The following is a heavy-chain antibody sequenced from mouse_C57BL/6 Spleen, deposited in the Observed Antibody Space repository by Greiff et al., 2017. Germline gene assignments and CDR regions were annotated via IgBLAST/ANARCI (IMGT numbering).Heavy chain of an antibody. Sequence: VQLKESGPGLVKPSQSLSLTCSVTGYSITSGYYWNWIRQFPGNKLEWMGYISYDGSNNYNPSLKNRISITRDTSKNQFFLKLNSVTTEDTATYYCARGGPYAAMDYWGQGTSVTVSS. CDR3: ARGGPYAAMDY. V-gene: IGHV3-6*01. J-gene: IGHJ4*01. D-gene: IGHD1-1*01. CDR1: GYSITSGYY. CDR2: ISYDGSN.